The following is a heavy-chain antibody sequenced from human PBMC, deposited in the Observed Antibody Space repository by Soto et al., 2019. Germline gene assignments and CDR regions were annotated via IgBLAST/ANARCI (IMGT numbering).Heavy chain of an antibody. D-gene: IGHD3-3*01. CDR1: GYTFTSYA. J-gene: IGHJ4*02. CDR2: INAGNGNT. V-gene: IGHV1-3*01. CDR3: ARVGDFWSGYWEYYFDY. Sequence: ASVKVSCKASGYTFTSYAMHWVRQAPGQRLEWMGWINAGNGNTKYSQKFQGRVTITRDTSASTAYMELSSLRSEDTAVYYCARVGDFWSGYWEYYFDYWGKGTLVTVSS.